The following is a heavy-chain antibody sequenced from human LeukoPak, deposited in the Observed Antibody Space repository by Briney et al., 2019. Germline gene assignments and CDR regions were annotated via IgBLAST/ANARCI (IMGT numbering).Heavy chain of an antibody. CDR3: ARWRNYYGAGIKTLNPFDI. D-gene: IGHD3-10*01. CDR2: ITVYNGKT. V-gene: IGHV1-18*01. CDR1: GFTFTTYA. J-gene: IGHJ3*02. Sequence: GASVKVSCKASGFTFTTYAITWVRQAPGQGLEWLGWITVYNGKTNYAQKLQGRVTMTTDTSTSTAYMELRSLRSDDTAVYYCARWRNYYGAGIKTLNPFDIWGQGTTVTVSS.